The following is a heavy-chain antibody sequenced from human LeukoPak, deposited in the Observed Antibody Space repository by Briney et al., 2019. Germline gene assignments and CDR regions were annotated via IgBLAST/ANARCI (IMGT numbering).Heavy chain of an antibody. CDR1: GGSISSSSYY. J-gene: IGHJ3*02. Sequence: PSETLSLTCTVSGGSISSSSYYWGWIRQPPGKGLEWIGSIYYSGSTYYNPSLKSRVTISVDTSKNQFSLKLSSVTAADTAVYYCARGTVTMIVVWAFDIWGQGTMVTVSS. CDR3: ARGTVTMIVVWAFDI. D-gene: IGHD3-22*01. CDR2: IYYSGST. V-gene: IGHV4-39*07.